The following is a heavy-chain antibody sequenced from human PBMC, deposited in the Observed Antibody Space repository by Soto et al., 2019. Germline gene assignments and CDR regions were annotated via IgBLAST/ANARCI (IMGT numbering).Heavy chain of an antibody. V-gene: IGHV1-2*02. CDR1: GYTFTGYY. CDR2: INPNSGGT. J-gene: IGHJ6*02. CDR3: ARGHSSSSGVYYYYGMDV. D-gene: IGHD6-6*01. Sequence: QVPLVQSGAEVKKPGASVKVSCKASGYTFTGYYMHWVRQAPGQGLEWMGWINPNSGGTNYAQKFQGRVTMTRDTSISTAYMELSRLRSDDTAVYYCARGHSSSSGVYYYYGMDVWGQGTTVTVSS.